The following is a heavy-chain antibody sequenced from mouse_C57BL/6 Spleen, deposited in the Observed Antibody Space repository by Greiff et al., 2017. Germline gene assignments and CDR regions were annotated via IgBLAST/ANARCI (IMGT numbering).Heavy chain of an antibody. V-gene: IGHV1-15*01. CDR1: GYTFTDYE. Sequence: VQLQQSGAELVRPGASVTLSCKASGYTFTDYEMPWVKQTPVHGLEWIGAIDPETGGTAYNQKFTGKAILTADKSSSTAYMELRSLTSEVSAVYYCTRNYGNSAWFAYWGQGTLVTVSA. CDR3: TRNYGNSAWFAY. CDR2: IDPETGGT. D-gene: IGHD2-1*01. J-gene: IGHJ3*01.